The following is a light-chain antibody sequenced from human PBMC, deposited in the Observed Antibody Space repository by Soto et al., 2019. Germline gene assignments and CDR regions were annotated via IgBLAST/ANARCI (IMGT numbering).Light chain of an antibody. CDR3: CSYAGGYTYL. CDR2: GVV. CDR1: GNDVGAYNY. V-gene: IGLV2-11*01. J-gene: IGLJ1*01. Sequence: QSALTQPRSVSGSPGQSVTISCTGTGNDVGAYNYVSWYQQHPGRPPKLLIYGVVRWPSGVPDRFSGSKSGNTASLTISGLQAEDEADYFCCSYAGGYTYLFGTGTRSPS.